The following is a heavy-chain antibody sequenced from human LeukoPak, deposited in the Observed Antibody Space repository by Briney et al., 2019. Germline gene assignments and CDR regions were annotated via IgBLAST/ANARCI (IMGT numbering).Heavy chain of an antibody. CDR2: IRNKANSYTT. CDR3: TRLVGAND. J-gene: IGHJ4*02. D-gene: IGHD1-26*01. Sequence: GGSLRLSCAASGFTFSDHAMDWVRQAPGKGLGWVGRIRNKANSYTTEYAASVQGRFTVSRVDSKNSLYLQMNSMKTEDTAVYYCTRLVGANDWGQGTLVTVSS. CDR1: GFTFSDHA. V-gene: IGHV3-72*01.